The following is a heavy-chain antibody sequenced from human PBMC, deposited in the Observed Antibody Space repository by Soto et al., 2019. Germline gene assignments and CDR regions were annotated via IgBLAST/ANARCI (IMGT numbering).Heavy chain of an antibody. D-gene: IGHD3-16*02. CDR1: GFNFSSFG. J-gene: IGHJ4*02. Sequence: ASVKVSCKASGFNFSSFGISWVRQAPGQGLEWVGWITAYNGNTNYAQNYQGRVTMTTDTSTSTAYMELRNLRSDDTAVYYCARDRRNFGYRIDYWGQGTLVTVSS. CDR2: ITAYNGNT. CDR3: ARDRRNFGYRIDY. V-gene: IGHV1-18*04.